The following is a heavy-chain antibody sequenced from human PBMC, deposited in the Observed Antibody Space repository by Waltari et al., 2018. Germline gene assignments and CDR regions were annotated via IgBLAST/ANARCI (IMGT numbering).Heavy chain of an antibody. D-gene: IGHD3-22*01. CDR1: EFTFSSYA. V-gene: IGHV3-30*04. CDR3: ARDYCDRTNCHGMDV. Sequence: QVQLVESGGGVVQPGGSLRLSCTASEFTFSSYAMHWVRQAPGKGLEWVAVISYNARNIYYVDSVKGRFTISRDNSRKTLYMQMNSLRPEDTAVYYCARDYCDRTNCHGMDVWGQGTTVTVSS. CDR2: ISYNARNI. J-gene: IGHJ6*02.